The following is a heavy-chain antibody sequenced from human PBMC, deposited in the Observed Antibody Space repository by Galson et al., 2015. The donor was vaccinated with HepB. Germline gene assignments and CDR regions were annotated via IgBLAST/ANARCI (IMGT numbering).Heavy chain of an antibody. J-gene: IGHJ4*02. V-gene: IGHV3-30-3*01. CDR1: GFTFSSYA. Sequence: SLRLSCAASGFTFSSYAMHWVRQAPGKGLDWVAVISYGGNNKYYADSVKGRFTISRDNSKNTLYLQMNSLRAEDTAVYYCARSVVATPNWGWGFDYWGQGTLVTVSS. CDR3: ARSVVATPNWGWGFDY. D-gene: IGHD7-27*01. CDR2: ISYGGNNK.